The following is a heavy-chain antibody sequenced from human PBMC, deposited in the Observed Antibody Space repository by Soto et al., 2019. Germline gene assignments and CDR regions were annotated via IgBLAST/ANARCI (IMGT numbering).Heavy chain of an antibody. CDR2: ISAYNGTT. Sequence: QVQLVQSGAQVKKPAASVKVSCKDSGYTFTSYGISWVRQAPGQGLERMGWISAYNGTTNNAQKLQGRVTMTTDTAKSTAYMERRSLSSDDTAVYYYERDRVPAHPTYYFDHWGQGTLVTVSS. CDR3: ERDRVPAHPTYYFDH. CDR1: GYTFTSYG. J-gene: IGHJ4*02. V-gene: IGHV1-18*01. D-gene: IGHD1-1*01.